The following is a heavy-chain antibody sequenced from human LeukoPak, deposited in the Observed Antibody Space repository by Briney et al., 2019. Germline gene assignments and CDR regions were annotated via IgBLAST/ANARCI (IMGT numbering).Heavy chain of an antibody. D-gene: IGHD3-10*01. J-gene: IGHJ4*02. CDR3: AKRGIVIRAVIIVGFHKEAYYFDS. V-gene: IGHV3-23*01. Sequence: GGSLRLSCAVSGITLSNYGMSWVRQAPGKGLEWVAGISDSGGSTNYVDSVKGRFTISRDNPKNTLYLQMNSLRAEDTAVYFCAKRGIVIRAVIIVGFHKEAYYFDSWGQGALVTVSS. CDR2: ISDSGGST. CDR1: GITLSNYG.